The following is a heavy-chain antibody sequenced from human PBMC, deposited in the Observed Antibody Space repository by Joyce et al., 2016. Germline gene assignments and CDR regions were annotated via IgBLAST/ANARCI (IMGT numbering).Heavy chain of an antibody. Sequence: QLHLQESGPGLVKPSETLSPNCTVSGASIRGSPYYWAWIRQSPGLGLEWLGGIYYTGNTYYHPSLKSRVTISVDTSKNQFSLTLTSMTAADTAVYFCARDTSPRSIDSWGQGTLVSVSS. CDR2: IYYTGNT. D-gene: IGHD2/OR15-2a*01. CDR3: ARDTSPRSIDS. CDR1: GASIRGSPYY. J-gene: IGHJ4*02. V-gene: IGHV4-39*07.